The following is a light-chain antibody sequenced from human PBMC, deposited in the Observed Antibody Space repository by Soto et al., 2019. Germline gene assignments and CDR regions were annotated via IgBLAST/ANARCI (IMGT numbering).Light chain of an antibody. CDR2: DAS. CDR3: QQYNGYWT. J-gene: IGKJ1*01. V-gene: IGKV1-5*01. CDR1: QSISTW. Sequence: DIQMTQAPSTLSASVGDGVTITCRASQSISTWLAWYQQKPGKAPKLLIYDASSLESGVPSRFSGRGSGTEFTLTISSLQPDDFATYYCQQYNGYWTFGQGTKVDIK.